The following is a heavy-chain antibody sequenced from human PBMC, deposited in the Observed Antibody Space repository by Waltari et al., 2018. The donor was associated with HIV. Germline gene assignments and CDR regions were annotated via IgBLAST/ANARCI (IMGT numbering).Heavy chain of an antibody. D-gene: IGHD3-3*01. V-gene: IGHV4-39*07. CDR2: VYYKGDT. Sequence: LQLQESGPGLVKPSETLSLTCRVSGGSISSSKYYWRWVRQSPGKGLQWIGNVYYKGDTESETSLKSSVSITSNTTTNQLFLTLYAVTAAVTATDFFARGQRGDYNFWSLPNHNYGMDVWGQGIAVTVSS. J-gene: IGHJ6*02. CDR3: ARGQRGDYNFWSLPNHNYGMDV. CDR1: GGSISSSKYY.